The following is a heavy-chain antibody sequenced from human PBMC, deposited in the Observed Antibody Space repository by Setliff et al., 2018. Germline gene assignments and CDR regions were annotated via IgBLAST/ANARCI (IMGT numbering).Heavy chain of an antibody. Sequence: VASVKVSCKASGHTFITFGISRVRQAPGQGLEWMGWISAYSDDTKYAEKFQGRVTMTMDTSTGTAYMELRSLRSDDTAVYICAYDSSGYYPGYWGQGTLVTVSS. D-gene: IGHD3-22*01. CDR2: ISAYSDDT. V-gene: IGHV1-18*01. CDR3: AYDSSGYYPGY. J-gene: IGHJ4*02. CDR1: GHTFITFG.